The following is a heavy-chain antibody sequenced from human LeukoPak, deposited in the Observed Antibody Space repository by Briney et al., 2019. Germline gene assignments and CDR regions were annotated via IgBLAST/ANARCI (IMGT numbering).Heavy chain of an antibody. V-gene: IGHV3-30*02. CDR2: IRYDGGNK. CDR1: GFTFSRGG. J-gene: IGHJ4*02. D-gene: IGHD5-18*01. Sequence: AGSLRLSCAASGFTFSRGGMQGGSQAPGKKGEGGAGIRYDGGNKDYEDSVKGRFTISRDNSKNTVYLKMNTLTAEDTAVYYCANGAMVFDYWGQGTLVTVSS. CDR3: ANGAMVFDY.